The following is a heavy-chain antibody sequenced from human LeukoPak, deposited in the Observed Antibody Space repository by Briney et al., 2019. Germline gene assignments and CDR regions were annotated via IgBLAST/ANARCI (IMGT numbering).Heavy chain of an antibody. V-gene: IGHV3-30-3*01. CDR2: ISYDGSNK. Sequence: GGSLRLSCAASGFTFSSYAMHWVRQAPGKGLEWVAVISYDGSNKYYADSVKGRFTISRDNSKNTLYLQMNSLRAEDTAVYYCARQTTGYWTSHAFDIWGQGTMVTVSS. CDR1: GFTFSSYA. CDR3: ARQTTGYWTSHAFDI. D-gene: IGHD3-22*01. J-gene: IGHJ3*02.